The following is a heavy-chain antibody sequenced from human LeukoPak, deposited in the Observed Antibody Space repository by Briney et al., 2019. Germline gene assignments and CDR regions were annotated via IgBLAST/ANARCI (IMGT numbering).Heavy chain of an antibody. V-gene: IGHV3-30*04. CDR1: GFTFSSYA. CDR3: AREGASMTTVTYYYYGMDV. Sequence: PGGSLRLSCAASGFTFSSYAMHWVRQAPGKGLEWVAVISYDGSNKYYADSVKGRLTISRDNSKNTLYLQMSSLRAEDTAVYYCAREGASMTTVTYYYYGMDVWGQGTTVTVSS. D-gene: IGHD4-17*01. J-gene: IGHJ6*02. CDR2: ISYDGSNK.